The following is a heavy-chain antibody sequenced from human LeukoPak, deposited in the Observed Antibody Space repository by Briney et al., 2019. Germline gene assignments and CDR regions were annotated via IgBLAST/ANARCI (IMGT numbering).Heavy chain of an antibody. D-gene: IGHD3-10*01. V-gene: IGHV3-11*04. J-gene: IGHJ4*02. CDR2: ISSSGSTI. Sequence: GGSLRLSCAASGFTFSDYYMSWIRQAPGKGLEWVSYISSSGSTIYYADSVKGRFTISRDNAKNSLYLQMNSLRAEDTAVYYCAKEPMVRGVTTKIYYFDYWGQGTLVTVSS. CDR3: AKEPMVRGVTTKIYYFDY. CDR1: GFTFSDYY.